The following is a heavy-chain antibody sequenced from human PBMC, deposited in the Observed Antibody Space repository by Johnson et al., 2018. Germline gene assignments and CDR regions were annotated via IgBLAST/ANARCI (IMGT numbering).Heavy chain of an antibody. D-gene: IGHD2-21*02. CDR1: GFTVSSNY. CDR3: ARRTSCGGDCDRDDAFDI. J-gene: IGHJ3*02. Sequence: VQLVESGGGLVQPGGSLRLSCAASGFTVSSNYMSWVRQAPGKGLEWVSVIYSGGSPYYADSVTGRFTISRDNSKNTLYLQMNSLSAEDTAVYYCARRTSCGGDCDRDDAFDIWGQGTMVTVSS. CDR2: IYSGGSP. V-gene: IGHV3-66*02.